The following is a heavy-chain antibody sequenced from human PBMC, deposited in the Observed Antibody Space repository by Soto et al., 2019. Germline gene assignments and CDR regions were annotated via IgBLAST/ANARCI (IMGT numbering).Heavy chain of an antibody. D-gene: IGHD2-15*01. V-gene: IGHV4-59*01. CDR2: IYYSGST. CDR1: GCSISSYY. CDR3: ARGDCSGGTCYLGYYYMDV. J-gene: IGHJ6*03. Sequence: QVQLQESGPGLVKPSETLSLTCTVSGCSISSYYWSWIRQPPGKGLEWIGYIYYSGSTNYNPSLKSRVTITVDTSKNQFSLKLSSVTAADTAFYYCARGDCSGGTCYLGYYYMDVWGKGTTVTVSS.